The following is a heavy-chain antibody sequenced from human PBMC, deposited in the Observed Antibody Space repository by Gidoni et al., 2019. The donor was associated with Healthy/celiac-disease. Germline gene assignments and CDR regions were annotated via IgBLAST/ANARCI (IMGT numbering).Heavy chain of an antibody. V-gene: IGHV2-5*02. J-gene: IGHJ4*02. Sequence: QTTLKESRPTLLKPTQTLTLTCTFSGFSLSTSGVGVGWLRQPPGKALEWLALIYWDDDKRYSPSLKSRLAISKDTTKNQMVLTITDMDPVDKATYYCALHRSYSSNGTDFHYRGQRTLVTVSS. CDR1: GFSLSTSGVG. D-gene: IGHD6-13*01. CDR2: IYWDDDK. CDR3: ALHRSYSSNGTDFHY.